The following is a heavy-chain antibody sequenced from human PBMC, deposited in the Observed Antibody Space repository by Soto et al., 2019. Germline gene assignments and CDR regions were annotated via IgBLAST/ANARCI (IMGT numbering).Heavy chain of an antibody. CDR1: GDSVSSNSAA. Sequence: SQTLSLTCAISGDSVSSNSAAWNWIRQSSSRGLEWLGRTYYRSKWYNDYAVSVKSRITINPDTSKNQFSLQLNSVTPEDTAVYYCARLNWNFFHGMHVWGQGTTVTGSS. CDR3: ARLNWNFFHGMHV. CDR2: TYYRSKWYN. V-gene: IGHV6-1*01. D-gene: IGHD1-7*01. J-gene: IGHJ6*01.